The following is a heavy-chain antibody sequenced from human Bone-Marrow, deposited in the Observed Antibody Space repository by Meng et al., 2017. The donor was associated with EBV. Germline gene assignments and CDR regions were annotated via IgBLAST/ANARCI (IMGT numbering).Heavy chain of an antibody. Sequence: EVQLVESGGGLVKPGGXXXISCVAPGFTFSSYSMNRVRQAPAKGLEWVSSISSSSSYIYYAYSVKGRFTISRDNAKNSLYLQMNSLRAEDTAVYYCASAYYYDSSGYYSYYFDYWGQGTLVTVSS. CDR1: GFTFSSYS. D-gene: IGHD3-22*01. V-gene: IGHV3-21*01. J-gene: IGHJ4*02. CDR3: ASAYYYDSSGYYSYYFDY. CDR2: ISSSSSYI.